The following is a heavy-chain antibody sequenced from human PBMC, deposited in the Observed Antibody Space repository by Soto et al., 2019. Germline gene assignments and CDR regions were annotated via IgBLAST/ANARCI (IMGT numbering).Heavy chain of an antibody. J-gene: IGHJ6*03. CDR2: IWYDGSNI. CDR3: ARDAGVDRYYYYYMDV. D-gene: IGHD3-3*01. V-gene: IGHV3-33*01. CDR1: GFTFSSYG. Sequence: QVQLVESGGGVVQPGRSLRLSCAASGFTFSSYGMHWVRQAPGKGLEWVAVIWYDGSNIYYADSVKGRFTISRDNSKNTLYLQMNSLRAEDTAVYYCARDAGVDRYYYYYMDVWGKGTTVTVSS.